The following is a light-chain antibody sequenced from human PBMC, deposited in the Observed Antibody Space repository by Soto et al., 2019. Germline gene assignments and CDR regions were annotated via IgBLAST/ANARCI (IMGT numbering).Light chain of an antibody. Sequence: EIVLTQSPGTLSLSPGERATLSCSSSQSVSSSYLAWYQQKPGQAPRLLIYDASNRATGIPARFSGSGSGTDFTLTISSLEPEDFAVYYCQQRSNWPPKFGQGTKVDIK. J-gene: IGKJ1*01. CDR3: QQRSNWPPK. CDR1: QSVSSSY. V-gene: IGKV3-11*01. CDR2: DAS.